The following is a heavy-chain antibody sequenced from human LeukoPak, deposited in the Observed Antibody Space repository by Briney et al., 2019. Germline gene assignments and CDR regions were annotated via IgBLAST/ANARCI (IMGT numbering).Heavy chain of an antibody. D-gene: IGHD3-22*01. Sequence: SETLSLTCTVSGGSISSGGYYWSWIRQHPGKGLEWIGYIYYSGSTYYNPSLKSRVTISVDTSKNQFSLKLSSVTAADTPVYYCAREYYDSSGYLTNWGQGTLVTVSS. CDR3: AREYYDSSGYLTN. V-gene: IGHV4-31*03. CDR1: GGSISSGGYY. CDR2: IYYSGST. J-gene: IGHJ4*02.